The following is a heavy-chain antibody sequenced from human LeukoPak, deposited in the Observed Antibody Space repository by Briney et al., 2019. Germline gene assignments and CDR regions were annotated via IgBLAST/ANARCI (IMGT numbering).Heavy chain of an antibody. V-gene: IGHV3-30*02. CDR1: GFTFSSYG. CDR3: AKDRGIVGAVAY. CDR2: IRYDGSNK. D-gene: IGHD1-26*01. Sequence: RGSLRLSCAASGFTFSSYGMHWVRQAPGKGLGWVAFIRYDGSNKYYADSVKGRFTISRDNSKNTLYLQMNSLRAEDTAVYYCAKDRGIVGAVAYWGQGTLVTVSS. J-gene: IGHJ4*02.